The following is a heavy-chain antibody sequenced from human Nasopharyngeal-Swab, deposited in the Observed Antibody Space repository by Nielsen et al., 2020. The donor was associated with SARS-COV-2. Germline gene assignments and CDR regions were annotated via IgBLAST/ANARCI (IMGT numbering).Heavy chain of an antibody. CDR1: GGSFSGYY. CDR3: AGGGSSGYFRYYFDY. D-gene: IGHD3-22*01. Sequence: SETLSLTCAVYGGSFSGYYWSWIRQPPGKGLEWIGEINHSGSTNYNPSLKSRVTISVDTSKNQFSLKLSSVTAADTAVYYCAGGGSSGYFRYYFDYWGQGTLVTVSS. J-gene: IGHJ4*02. CDR2: INHSGST. V-gene: IGHV4-34*01.